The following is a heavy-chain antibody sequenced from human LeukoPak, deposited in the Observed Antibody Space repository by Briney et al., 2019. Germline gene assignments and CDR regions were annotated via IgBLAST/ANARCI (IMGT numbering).Heavy chain of an antibody. CDR1: GFTFSNYE. Sequence: PGGSLRLSCAASGFTFSNYEMNWVRQAPGKGLEWVSYISSNGSTIYYADSVKGRFTISRDNAKNSLYLQMNSLRAEDTAVYRCARDVRGPHDFWGQGTLVTVSS. D-gene: IGHD2/OR15-2a*01. CDR3: ARDVRGPHDF. CDR2: ISSNGSTI. V-gene: IGHV3-48*03. J-gene: IGHJ4*02.